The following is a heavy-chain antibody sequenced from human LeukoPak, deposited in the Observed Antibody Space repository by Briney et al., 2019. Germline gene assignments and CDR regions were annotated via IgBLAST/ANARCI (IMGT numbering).Heavy chain of an antibody. V-gene: IGHV4-59*08. CDR2: IYYSGST. D-gene: IGHD2-2*01. CDR3: ARSGRGFCSSTSCDIYYYYYMDV. CDR1: GGSISAYY. Sequence: SETLSLTCTVSGGSISAYYWSWIRRPPGKGLEWIGYIYYSGSTNYDPSLKSRVTISVDTSKNQFSLKLSSVTAADTAVYYCARSGRGFCSSTSCDIYYYYYMDVWGKGTTVTISS. J-gene: IGHJ6*03.